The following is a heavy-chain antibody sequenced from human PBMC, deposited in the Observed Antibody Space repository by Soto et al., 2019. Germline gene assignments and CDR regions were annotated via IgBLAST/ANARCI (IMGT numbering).Heavy chain of an antibody. CDR3: ASPRDHYDSGNDGFDV. CDR2: IYYTGST. D-gene: IGHD3-10*01. CDR1: GGSISSDGYY. Sequence: QAQLQESGPGLVKPSQTLSLTCTVSGGSISSDGYYWTWIRQHPGKGLEYIGYIYYTGSTYYNPSLKSRITISMDTSKNQFSLNLRSVTAADTAVYYCASPRDHYDSGNDGFDVWGQGTMVAVSS. V-gene: IGHV4-31*03. J-gene: IGHJ3*01.